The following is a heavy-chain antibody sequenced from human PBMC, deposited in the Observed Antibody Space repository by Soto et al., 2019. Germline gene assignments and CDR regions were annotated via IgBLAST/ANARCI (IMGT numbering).Heavy chain of an antibody. CDR1: GFTFSNYA. Sequence: LRLSCVASGFTFSNYAMNWVRQAPGKGLEWVSFISGSDGNTYYPDSVKGRFTISRDNSKNMLYLQMNSLRAEDTAVYYCAKYSSGPLAYWGQGALVTVSS. CDR2: ISGSDGNT. J-gene: IGHJ4*02. D-gene: IGHD6-19*01. V-gene: IGHV3-23*01. CDR3: AKYSSGPLAY.